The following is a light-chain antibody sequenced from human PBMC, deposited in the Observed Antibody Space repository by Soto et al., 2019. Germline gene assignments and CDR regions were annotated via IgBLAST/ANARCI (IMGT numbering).Light chain of an antibody. CDR2: DVS. CDR1: SSDVGGYNY. V-gene: IGLV2-14*01. Sequence: QSVLTQTASLSVSPGQSITLSCTGTSSDVGGYNYVSWYQQHPGKAPKLMIYDVSNRPSGVSNRFSGSKSGNTASLTISGLQVEDEADYYCSSYTSSSTVVFGGGTK. J-gene: IGLJ2*01. CDR3: SSYTSSSTVV.